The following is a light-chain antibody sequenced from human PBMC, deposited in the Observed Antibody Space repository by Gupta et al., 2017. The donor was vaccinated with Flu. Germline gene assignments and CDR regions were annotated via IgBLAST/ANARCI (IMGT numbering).Light chain of an antibody. CDR2: AAS. CDR1: QDIGNY. V-gene: IGKV1-16*01. Sequence: DRVTSTWRASQDIGNYLAWLRQKPGKAPESLIFAASRLQNEVPSRFSGGGAGTEFTLTISSLQPEDLAPYYCQHYNKKPPTFGQGTKVEIK. CDR3: QHYNKKPPT. J-gene: IGKJ1*01.